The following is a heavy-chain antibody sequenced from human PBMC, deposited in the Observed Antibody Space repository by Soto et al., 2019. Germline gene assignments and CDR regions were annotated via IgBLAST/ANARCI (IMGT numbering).Heavy chain of an antibody. CDR1: GYTFTNYG. CDR2: ISAYNGYT. CDR3: ARDRPFTIATTMPEYFQR. Sequence: QVQLEQSGAEVKKPGASVKVSCKASGYTFTNYGISWVRQAPGQGLEWMGWISAYNGYTNYAQKLQGRVTMTTDTSTSTAYMELRSLRSDDTAVYYCARDRPFTIATTMPEYFQRWGQGTLVTVSS. V-gene: IGHV1-18*01. D-gene: IGHD3-10*01. J-gene: IGHJ1*01.